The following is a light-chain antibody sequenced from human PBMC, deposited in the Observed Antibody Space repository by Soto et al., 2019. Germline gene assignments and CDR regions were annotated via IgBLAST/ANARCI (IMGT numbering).Light chain of an antibody. CDR1: SSNIGSNT. CDR3: AAWDDSLNGPV. CDR2: SNN. V-gene: IGLV1-44*01. Sequence: QSVLTQPPSASGTPGQRVTISCSGSSSNIGSNTVNWYQQLPGTAPKLLIHSNNQRPSGVPDRFSGSKSGTSASLAISGLQSEDEADYHCAAWDDSLNGPVFGGGTQLTVL. J-gene: IGLJ3*02.